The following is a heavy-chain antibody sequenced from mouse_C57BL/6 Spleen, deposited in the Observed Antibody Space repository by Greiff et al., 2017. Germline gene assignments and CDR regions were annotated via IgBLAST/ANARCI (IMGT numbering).Heavy chain of an antibody. J-gene: IGHJ2*01. CDR2: IDPSDSYT. Sequence: QVQLQQPGAELVMPGASVKLSCKASGYTFTSYWMHWVKQRPGQGLEWIGEIDPSDSYTNYNQKFKGKSTLTVDKSSSTAYMQLSSLTSEDSAVYYCVYYGSSPYWGQGTTLTVSS. CDR1: GYTFTSYW. CDR3: VYYGSSPY. D-gene: IGHD1-1*01. V-gene: IGHV1-69*01.